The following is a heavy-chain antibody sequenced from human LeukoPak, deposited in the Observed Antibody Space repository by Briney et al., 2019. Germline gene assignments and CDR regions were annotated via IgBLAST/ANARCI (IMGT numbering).Heavy chain of an antibody. V-gene: IGHV4-59*04. CDR1: GGSISGYY. CDR3: ATIVKDILTGATPGLPDN. J-gene: IGHJ4*02. CDR2: MYYSGRS. D-gene: IGHD3-9*01. Sequence: KPSETLSLTCTVSGGSISGYYWGWLRQSPGKGLEWIGSMYYSGRSYYSESLKTRVTILVDTSRNQFSLKLTSVTAADTAVYYCATIVKDILTGATPGLPDNWSQGTVVIVSS.